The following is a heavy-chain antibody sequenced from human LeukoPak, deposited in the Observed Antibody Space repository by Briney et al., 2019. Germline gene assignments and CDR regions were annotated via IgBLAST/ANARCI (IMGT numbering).Heavy chain of an antibody. CDR3: ASHYSSGSYRYTGTFDS. V-gene: IGHV4-34*01. CDR2: INHSGTT. Sequence: SETLSLTCAVYGGSFSDYYWSWIRQPPGKGLEWIGEINHSGTTNYSPSLKSRVSISVDTSKNQFSLKLNSVTAADAAMYYCASHYSSGSYRYTGTFDSWGQGMLVNVSS. J-gene: IGHJ4*02. D-gene: IGHD3-16*02. CDR1: GGSFSDYY.